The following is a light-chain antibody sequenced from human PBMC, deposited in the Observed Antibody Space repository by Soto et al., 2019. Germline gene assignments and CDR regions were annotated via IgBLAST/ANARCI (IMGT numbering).Light chain of an antibody. CDR1: SSDVGGYNY. J-gene: IGLJ2*01. V-gene: IGLV2-14*01. CDR3: SSYTSSSTLV. Sequence: QSALTQPASVSGSPGQSITISCTGTSSDVGGYNYVSWYQQHPGKAPKLMIYDVSNRPSGVSNRFSGSKSGNTASLTISGXQXXDXADYYCSSYTSSSTLVFGGGTKLTVL. CDR2: DVS.